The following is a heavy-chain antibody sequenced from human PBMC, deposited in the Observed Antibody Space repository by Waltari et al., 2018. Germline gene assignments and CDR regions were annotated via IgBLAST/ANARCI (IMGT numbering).Heavy chain of an antibody. V-gene: IGHV3-7*01. Sequence: EVQLVESGGGLVQPGGSMRLSCAASGFSISNYWRNWVGQAEGRGGGGVASIRQDGGEKKYVDSVKGRFTIARDNTNNAVFLQMNSLTAEDTAVYYCVGGRGWLPDYWGQGILVTVSS. CDR3: VGGRGWLPDY. CDR2: IRQDGGEK. CDR1: GFSISNYW. D-gene: IGHD6-19*01. J-gene: IGHJ4*02.